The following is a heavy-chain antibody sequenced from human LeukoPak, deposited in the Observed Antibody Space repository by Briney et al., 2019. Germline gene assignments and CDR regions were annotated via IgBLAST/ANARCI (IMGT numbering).Heavy chain of an antibody. D-gene: IGHD3-9*01. CDR3: ARAPSYFDWLALDY. Sequence: GASVKVSCKASGYTFTSYGISWVRQAPGQGLEWMGWISAYNGNTNYAQKLQGRVTMTTDTSTSTAYMELRSLRSDDTAVYYCARAPSYFDWLALDYWGQGTLVTVSS. V-gene: IGHV1-18*01. CDR1: GYTFTSYG. CDR2: ISAYNGNT. J-gene: IGHJ4*02.